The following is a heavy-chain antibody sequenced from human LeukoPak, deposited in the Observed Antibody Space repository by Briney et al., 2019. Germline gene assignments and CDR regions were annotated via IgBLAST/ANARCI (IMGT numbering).Heavy chain of an antibody. Sequence: GGSLRLSCAASGFTFSSYAIHWVRQAPGKGLDWVAAISYDGRNKYYADSVKGRFTISRDNSKNTLYLQINSLRAEDTAVYYCARERIAAVGTGWFDPWGQGTLVTVSS. CDR1: GFTFSSYA. D-gene: IGHD6-13*01. CDR2: ISYDGRNK. J-gene: IGHJ5*02. CDR3: ARERIAAVGTGWFDP. V-gene: IGHV3-30*04.